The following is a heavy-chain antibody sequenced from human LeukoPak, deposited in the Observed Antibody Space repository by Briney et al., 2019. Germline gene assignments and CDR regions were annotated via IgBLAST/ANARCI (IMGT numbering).Heavy chain of an antibody. CDR2: ISPRSDFT. D-gene: IGHD6-19*01. CDR3: SAQPESLAGAMYS. V-gene: IGHV3-23*01. Sequence: GGSLRLSCTASGFSFSSHSMTWVRQAPGKGLDWVSTISPRSDFTFYADSVKGRFTVSRDNSRNTLYLHMSTLRAEDAAVYYCSAQPESLAGAMYSWGQGALVTVSS. CDR1: GFSFSSHS. J-gene: IGHJ4*02.